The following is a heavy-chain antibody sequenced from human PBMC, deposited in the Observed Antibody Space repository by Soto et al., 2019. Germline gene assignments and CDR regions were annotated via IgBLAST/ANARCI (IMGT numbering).Heavy chain of an antibody. CDR3: ACGIEARLGPLYYYYYMDV. CDR2: IIPILGIA. J-gene: IGHJ6*03. Sequence: QVQLVQSGAEVKKPGSSVKVSCKASGGTFSSYTISWVRQAPGQGLEWMGRIIPILGIANYAQKFQGRVTITADKSTSTAYMEVSSLRSEYTAVYYCACGIEARLGPLYYYYYMDVWGKGTTVTVSS. CDR1: GGTFSSYT. V-gene: IGHV1-69*02. D-gene: IGHD6-6*01.